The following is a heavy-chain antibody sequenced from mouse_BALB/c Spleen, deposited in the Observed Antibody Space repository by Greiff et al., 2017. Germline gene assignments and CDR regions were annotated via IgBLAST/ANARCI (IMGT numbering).Heavy chain of an antibody. D-gene: IGHD1-1*01. V-gene: IGHV5-12-2*01. CDR2: ISNGGGST. CDR3: ARGTDYYGYAMDY. CDR1: GFTFSSYT. Sequence: EVKLQESGGGLVQPGGSLKLSCAASGFTFSSYTMSWVRQTPEKRLEWVAYISNGGGSTYYPDTVKGRFTISRDNAKNTLYLQMSSLKSEDTAMYYCARGTDYYGYAMDYWGQGTSVTVSS. J-gene: IGHJ4*01.